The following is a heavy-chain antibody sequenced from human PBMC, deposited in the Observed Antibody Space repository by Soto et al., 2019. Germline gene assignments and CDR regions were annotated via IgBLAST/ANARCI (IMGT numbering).Heavy chain of an antibody. J-gene: IGHJ4*02. CDR3: ARDRPYSSSWAGDFDS. V-gene: IGHV3-11*01. CDR1: GFTFSDYH. CDR2: IRSSGSTI. D-gene: IGHD6-13*01. Sequence: QVQLVESGGGLVKPGGSLRLSCAASGFTFSDYHMNWIRQTPGNGLEWVSYIRSSGSTIYYADSVKGRFTISRGNAKNSLYLQMNSLRVEDTAVYYCARDRPYSSSWAGDFDSWGQGTLVTVSS.